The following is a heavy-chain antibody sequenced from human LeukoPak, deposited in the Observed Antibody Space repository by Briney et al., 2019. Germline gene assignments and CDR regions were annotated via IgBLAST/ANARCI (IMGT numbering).Heavy chain of an antibody. Sequence: HLGGSLRLSCAASGFTFSKYDMYWVRQVTGKGLECVSAIGIGGDTKYTDSVKGRFTISRENGKDSLYLHMNSLRAEDTAVYYCVRGGIAVAGLDAFDIWGQGTVVTVFS. D-gene: IGHD6-19*01. J-gene: IGHJ3*02. V-gene: IGHV3-13*01. CDR3: VRGGIAVAGLDAFDI. CDR1: GFTFSKYD. CDR2: IGIGGDT.